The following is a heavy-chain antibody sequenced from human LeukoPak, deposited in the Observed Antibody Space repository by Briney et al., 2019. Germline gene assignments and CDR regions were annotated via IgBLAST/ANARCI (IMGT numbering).Heavy chain of an antibody. CDR3: ASPYCSSGSCYYGY. CDR2: IYYSGST. CDR1: GGSISSYY. D-gene: IGHD2-15*01. V-gene: IGHV4-59*01. J-gene: IGHJ4*02. Sequence: PSETLSLTCTVSGGSISSYYWSWIRQPPGKGLEWIGYIYYSGSTNYNPSLKSRVTISVDTSKNQFSLKLSSVTAADTAVYYCASPYCSSGSCYYGYWGQGTLVTVSS.